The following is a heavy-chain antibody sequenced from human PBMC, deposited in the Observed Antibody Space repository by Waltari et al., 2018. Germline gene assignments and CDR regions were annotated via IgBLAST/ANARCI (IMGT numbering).Heavy chain of an antibody. CDR3: ANDIGDYSPQTFDY. D-gene: IGHD4-17*01. CDR2: IQFDGTNK. CDR1: GFTFSSYG. V-gene: IGHV3-30*02. J-gene: IGHJ4*02. Sequence: QVQLVESGGGVVQSGGSLRLSCAASGFTFSSYGMNWVRQAPGKGLEWVAFIQFDGTNKYHADSVKGRFTISRDNSKNTLYLQMNNLRADDTAVYYCANDIGDYSPQTFDYWGQGTLVTVSS.